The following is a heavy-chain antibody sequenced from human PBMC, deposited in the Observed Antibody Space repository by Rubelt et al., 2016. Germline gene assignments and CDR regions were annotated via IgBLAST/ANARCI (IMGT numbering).Heavy chain of an antibody. CDR3: ARDSRLSYTWFFDL. CDR1: GGSISDYY. V-gene: IGHV4-59*01. Sequence: QVQLQESGPGLVKPSETLSLTCTVSGGSISDYYWNWIRQAPGQGLELIGYIYYSGSTNYNPSLQSRIPMSVNTSKNQFALKLSSVTAADTAVYYCARDSRLSYTWFFDLWGRGTLVTVSS. J-gene: IGHJ2*01. D-gene: IGHD3-10*01. CDR2: IYYSGST.